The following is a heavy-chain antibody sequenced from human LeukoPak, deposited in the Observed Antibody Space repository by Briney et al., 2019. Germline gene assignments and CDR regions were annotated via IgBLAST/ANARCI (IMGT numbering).Heavy chain of an antibody. CDR2: GYYTGST. Sequence: SETLSRTCTVSGDSIGSGDYYWSWIRQPPGKGLEWIGYGYYTGSTNYNPSLKSRLTISVDRSKNQLSLKLGSVTAADTAVYYCARAGSSWYYFDYWGQGTLVTVSS. V-gene: IGHV4-30-4*01. D-gene: IGHD6-13*01. J-gene: IGHJ4*02. CDR1: GDSIGSGDYY. CDR3: ARAGSSWYYFDY.